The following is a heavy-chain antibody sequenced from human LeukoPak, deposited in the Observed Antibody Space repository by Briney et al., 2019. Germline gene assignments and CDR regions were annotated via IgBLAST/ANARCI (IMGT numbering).Heavy chain of an antibody. J-gene: IGHJ4*02. CDR2: ISVTSVHI. Sequence: GGSLRLSCSASGFIFSTSSMKWFRQAPGKALEWVSAISVTSVHIYYADSVKGRFTISRDNVKESLYLHMNSLRAEDTAVYYCASGTIVGARGADNWGQGTLVTVSS. V-gene: IGHV3-21*01. CDR3: ASGTIVGARGADN. CDR1: GFIFSTSS. D-gene: IGHD1-26*01.